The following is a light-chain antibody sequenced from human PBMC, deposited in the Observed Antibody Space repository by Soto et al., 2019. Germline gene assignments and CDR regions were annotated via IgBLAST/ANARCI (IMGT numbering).Light chain of an antibody. CDR1: SGSVSTNHF. J-gene: IGLJ3*02. CDR2: ITD. V-gene: IGLV8-61*01. Sequence: QTVVTQEPSFSVSPGGTVTLTCGLSSGSVSTNHFPSWFQQTPGQAPRTLIYITDTRSSGVPDRFSGSILGNRAALTITGAQADDESDYYCMLYMGRGIRVFGGGTQLTVL. CDR3: MLYMGRGIRV.